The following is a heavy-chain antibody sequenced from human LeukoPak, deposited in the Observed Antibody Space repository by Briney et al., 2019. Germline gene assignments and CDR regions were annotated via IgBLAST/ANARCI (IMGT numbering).Heavy chain of an antibody. CDR3: TRVGGSYTFDY. Sequence: PGGSLRLSCTASGFTFGDYAMSWVRQAPGKGLEWVGFIRSKAYGGTTEYAASVKGRFTISRDDSKSIAYPQMNSLKTEDTAVYYCTRVGGSYTFDYWGQGTLVTVSS. CDR1: GFTFGDYA. D-gene: IGHD3-16*01. CDR2: IRSKAYGGTT. J-gene: IGHJ4*02. V-gene: IGHV3-49*04.